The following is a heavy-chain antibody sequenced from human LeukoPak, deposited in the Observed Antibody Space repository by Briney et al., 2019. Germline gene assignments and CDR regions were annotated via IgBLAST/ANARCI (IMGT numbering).Heavy chain of an antibody. CDR3: ARDQYYDSSGL. D-gene: IGHD3-22*01. CDR1: GGSISSGIYY. V-gene: IGHV4-61*02. J-gene: IGHJ4*02. CDR2: IYTSGST. Sequence: SETLSLTCTVSGGSISSGIYYWSWIRQPAGKGLEWIGRIYTSGSTNYNPSLKSRVTISVDTSKNQFSLKLSSVTAADTAVYYCARDQYYDSSGLWGQGTLVTVSS.